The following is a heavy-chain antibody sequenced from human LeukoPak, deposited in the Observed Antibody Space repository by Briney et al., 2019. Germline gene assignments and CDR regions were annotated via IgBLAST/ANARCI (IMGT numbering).Heavy chain of an antibody. Sequence: GGSLRLSCAGAGFTFSNYGMHWVRQAPGKGLEWVAVISYEGGTTYYADSVKGRFTISRDNSRNTLFLQMDSLRAEDTAVYYCAREYRGSRRSDAFDIWGQGTMVTVSS. CDR2: ISYEGGTT. J-gene: IGHJ3*02. CDR1: GFTFSNYG. V-gene: IGHV3-30*03. CDR3: AREYRGSRRSDAFDI. D-gene: IGHD3-10*01.